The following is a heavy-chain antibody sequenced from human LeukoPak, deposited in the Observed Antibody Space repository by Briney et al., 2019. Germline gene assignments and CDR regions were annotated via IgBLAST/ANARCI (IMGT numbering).Heavy chain of an antibody. J-gene: IGHJ3*01. D-gene: IGHD2-2*01. CDR1: GGSIIGYY. CDR2: IYTSGST. CDR3: ARQGCSSTSCPHRNVFDF. V-gene: IGHV4-4*09. Sequence: PSETLSLTCTVSGGSIIGYYWTWIRQPPGKGLEWIGYIYTSGSTNYNPSLKSRVTISVDMSKNQFSLQLSSVTAADTAVYYCARQGCSSTSCPHRNVFDFWGQGTVVTVSS.